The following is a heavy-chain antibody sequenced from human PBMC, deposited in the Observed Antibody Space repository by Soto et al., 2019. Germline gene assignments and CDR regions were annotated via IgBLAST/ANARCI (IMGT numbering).Heavy chain of an antibody. CDR2: IWYDGSNK. CDR3: ATLGYGSGSYNKRFDP. V-gene: IGHV3-33*01. D-gene: IGHD3-10*01. CDR1: GFTFSSYG. J-gene: IGHJ5*02. Sequence: GGSLRLSCAASGFTFSSYGMHWVRQAPGKGLEWVAVIWYDGSNKYYADSVKGRFTISRDNSKNTLYLQMNSLRAEDTAVYYCATLGYGSGSYNKRFDPWGQGTLVTVSS.